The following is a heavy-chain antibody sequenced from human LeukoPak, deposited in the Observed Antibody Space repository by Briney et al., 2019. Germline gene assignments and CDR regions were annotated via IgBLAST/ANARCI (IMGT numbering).Heavy chain of an antibody. CDR3: ARDLQGGRYCTNGVCYTGGFDY. J-gene: IGHJ4*02. V-gene: IGHV3-21*01. CDR2: ISSSSSYI. Sequence: PEGSLRLSCAASGFTFSDYNMRWIRQAPGKGLEWVSSISSSSSYIYYADSVKGRFTISRDNAKNSLYLQMNSLRAEDTAVYYCARDLQGGRYCTNGVCYTGGFDYWGQGTLVTVSS. CDR1: GFTFSDYN. D-gene: IGHD2-8*01.